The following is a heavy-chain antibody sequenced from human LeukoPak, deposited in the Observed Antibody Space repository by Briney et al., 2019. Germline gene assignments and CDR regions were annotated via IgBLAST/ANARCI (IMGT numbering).Heavy chain of an antibody. CDR2: ISYDGSNK. J-gene: IGHJ6*02. Sequence: GGSLRLSCAASGFTFSSYGMHWVHQAPGKGLEWVAVISYDGSNKYYADSVKGRFTISRDNSKNTLYLQMNSLRAEDTAVYYCAKAGATPYGMDVWGQGTTVTVSS. D-gene: IGHD1-26*01. CDR1: GFTFSSYG. V-gene: IGHV3-30*18. CDR3: AKAGATPYGMDV.